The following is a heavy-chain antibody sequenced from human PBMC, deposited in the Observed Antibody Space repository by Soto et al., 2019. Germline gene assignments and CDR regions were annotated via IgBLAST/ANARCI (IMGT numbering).Heavy chain of an antibody. D-gene: IGHD6-13*01. CDR3: ARTSAAGKYYYGMDV. J-gene: IGHJ6*02. V-gene: IGHV5-51*01. CDR1: GYSFTSYW. Sequence: GESLKISCKGSGYSFTSYWIGWVRQMPGKGLEWMGIIYPGDSDTRYSPSFQGQVTISADKSISTAYLQWSSLKASDTAMYYCARTSAAGKYYYGMDVWGQGTTVTVSS. CDR2: IYPGDSDT.